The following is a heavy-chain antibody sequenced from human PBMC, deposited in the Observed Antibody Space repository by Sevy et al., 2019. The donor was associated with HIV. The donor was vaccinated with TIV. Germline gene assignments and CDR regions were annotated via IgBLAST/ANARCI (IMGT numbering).Heavy chain of an antibody. D-gene: IGHD3-16*01. V-gene: IGHV3-9*01. CDR3: ARDRGEILSSAFDY. J-gene: IGHJ4*02. CDR1: GFTFDDYA. CDR2: ISWNSGNI. Sequence: GGSLRLSCAASGFTFDDYAMHWVRQAPGKGLEWVSGISWNSGNIGYADSVKGRFTISRDNAKNSLYLQMNSLRAEDTAIYYCARDRGEILSSAFDYWGQGTLVTVSS.